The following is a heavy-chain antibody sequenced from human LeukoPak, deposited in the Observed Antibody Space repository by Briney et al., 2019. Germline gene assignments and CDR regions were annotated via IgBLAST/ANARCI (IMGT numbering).Heavy chain of an antibody. V-gene: IGHV3-74*01. Sequence: GGSLRLSCAASGFTFSSYWMYWVRQAPGKGLVWVSHIKTDESSTSYADSVKGRFTISRDNAKNTLYLQMNSLRAEDTAVYYCVRGGSYGAFDIWGQGTMVTVSS. D-gene: IGHD1-26*01. CDR2: IKTDESST. CDR1: GFTFSSYW. CDR3: VRGGSYGAFDI. J-gene: IGHJ3*02.